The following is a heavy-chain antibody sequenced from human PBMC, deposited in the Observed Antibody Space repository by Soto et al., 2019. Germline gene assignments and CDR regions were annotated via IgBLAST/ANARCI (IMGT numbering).Heavy chain of an antibody. Sequence: EVQLVESGGGLVQPGGSLRLSCAASGFTFSSYDMNWVRQVPGKGLEWVSSIGTTGDTYYPVSVKVRLIISRENAKNSLYLHLNRLRAGDTAVYYCARDRGRYIYGYRDYYGMSVWGQGTTVTVAS. CDR2: IGTTGDT. J-gene: IGHJ6*02. D-gene: IGHD5-18*01. V-gene: IGHV3-13*04. CDR1: GFTFSSYD. CDR3: ARDRGRYIYGYRDYYGMSV.